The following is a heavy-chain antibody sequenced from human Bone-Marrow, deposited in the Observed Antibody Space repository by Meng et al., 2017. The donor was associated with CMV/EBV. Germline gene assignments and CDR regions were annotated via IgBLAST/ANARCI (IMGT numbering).Heavy chain of an antibody. D-gene: IGHD3-3*01. CDR3: ARDPLGGFWSGWAAN. J-gene: IGHJ4*02. CDR1: GGTFSSYT. V-gene: IGHV1-69*04. Sequence: SVKVSCKASGGTFSSYTISWVRQAPGQGLEWMGRIIPILGIANYAQKFQGRVTITADKSTSTAYMELSSLRSEDTAVYYCARDPLGGFWSGWAANWGQGTRVTVSS. CDR2: IIPILGIA.